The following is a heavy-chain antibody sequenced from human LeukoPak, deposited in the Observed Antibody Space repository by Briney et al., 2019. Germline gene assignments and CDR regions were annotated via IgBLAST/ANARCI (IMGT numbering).Heavy chain of an antibody. D-gene: IGHD3-9*01. CDR1: GGSFSGYY. Sequence: PSETLSLTCAVYGGSFSGYYWSWIRQPPGKGLEWIGEINHSGSTNYNPSLKSRVTISVDTSKNQFSLKLSSVTAADTAVYYCARVSSYYDILTGYYNHWYFDLWGRGTLVTVSS. CDR2: INHSGST. J-gene: IGHJ2*01. V-gene: IGHV4-34*01. CDR3: ARVSSYYDILTGYYNHWYFDL.